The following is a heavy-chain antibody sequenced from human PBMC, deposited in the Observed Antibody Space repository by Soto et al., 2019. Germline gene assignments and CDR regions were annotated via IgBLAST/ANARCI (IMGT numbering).Heavy chain of an antibody. D-gene: IGHD2-2*01. CDR1: GYTFTGYY. Sequence: QVQLVQSGAEVKKPGASVKVSCKASGYTFTGYYMHWVRQAPGQGLEWMGWINPNSGGTNYAQKFQGWVTMTRDTSISTAYMELSRLRSDDTAVYYCARGTLRVVVPAAVNCFDPWGQGTLVTVSS. CDR2: INPNSGGT. V-gene: IGHV1-2*04. CDR3: ARGTLRVVVPAAVNCFDP. J-gene: IGHJ5*02.